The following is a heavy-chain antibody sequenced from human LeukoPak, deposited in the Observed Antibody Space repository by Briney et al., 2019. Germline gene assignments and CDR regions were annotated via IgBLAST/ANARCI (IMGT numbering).Heavy chain of an antibody. CDR1: GFTFSSYS. V-gene: IGHV3-21*01. CDR3: ARKQTYCSGGSCYFGGVDY. D-gene: IGHD2-15*01. Sequence: GGSLRLSCAAYGFTFSSYSMNWVRQAPGKGLEWVSSISSSSSYIYYADSVKGRFTISSDNAKNSLYLQMNSLRAEDTAVYYCARKQTYCSGGSCYFGGVDYWGQGTMVTVSS. CDR2: ISSSSSYI. J-gene: IGHJ4*02.